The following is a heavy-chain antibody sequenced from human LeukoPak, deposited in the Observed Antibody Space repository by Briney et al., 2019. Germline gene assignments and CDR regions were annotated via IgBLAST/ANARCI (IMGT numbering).Heavy chain of an antibody. J-gene: IGHJ4*02. CDR1: GYSFTSYW. CDR3: ARHLAAAAVDY. D-gene: IGHD6-13*01. Sequence: GESLKISCKGSGYSFTSYWIGWVRQMPGEGLEWRGIIYPGDSETRYSPSFQGQVTISADKSISTAYLQWSSLKASDTAMYYCARHLAAAAVDYWGQGTLVTVAS. CDR2: IYPGDSET. V-gene: IGHV5-51*01.